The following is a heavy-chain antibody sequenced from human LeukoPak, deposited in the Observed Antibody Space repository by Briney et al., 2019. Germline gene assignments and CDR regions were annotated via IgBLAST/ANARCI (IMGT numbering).Heavy chain of an antibody. Sequence: PGRSLRLSCAASGFTFSSYAMHWVRQAPGKGLEWVAVISYDGSNKYYADSVKGRFTISRDNSKNTLYLQMNSPRAEDTAVYYCARDGFPYYYDSSGYSPHYWGQGTLVTVSS. D-gene: IGHD3-22*01. CDR1: GFTFSSYA. V-gene: IGHV3-30-3*01. J-gene: IGHJ4*02. CDR3: ARDGFPYYYDSSGYSPHY. CDR2: ISYDGSNK.